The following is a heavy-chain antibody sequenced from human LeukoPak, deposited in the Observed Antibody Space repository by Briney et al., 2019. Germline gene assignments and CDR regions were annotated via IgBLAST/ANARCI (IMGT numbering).Heavy chain of an antibody. J-gene: IGHJ6*02. CDR1: GFTFSSYA. V-gene: IGHV3-23*01. D-gene: IGHD3-10*01. CDR2: ISGSGGST. CDR3: ALPMVRGNYYYYGMDV. Sequence: GGSLRLSCAASGFTFSSYAMSWVRQAPGKGLEWVSAISGSGGSTYYADSVKGRFTISRDNSKNTLYLQMNSLRAEDTAVYYCALPMVRGNYYYYGMDVWGQGTTVTVSS.